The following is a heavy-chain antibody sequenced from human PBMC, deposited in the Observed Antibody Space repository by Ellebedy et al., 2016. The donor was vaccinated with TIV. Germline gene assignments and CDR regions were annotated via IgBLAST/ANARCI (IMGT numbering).Heavy chain of an antibody. V-gene: IGHV1-69*13. Sequence: AASVKVSCKASVCTFSSFGINWVRQAPGQGLEWMGGIFPIVDAPRYSQNFQDRVTITADASTTTAYMELRSLRSQDTAVYYCAKTFSGTYLFESWGQGSLVIVSS. CDR1: VCTFSSFG. CDR3: AKTFSGTYLFES. D-gene: IGHD1-26*01. CDR2: IFPIVDAP. J-gene: IGHJ5*01.